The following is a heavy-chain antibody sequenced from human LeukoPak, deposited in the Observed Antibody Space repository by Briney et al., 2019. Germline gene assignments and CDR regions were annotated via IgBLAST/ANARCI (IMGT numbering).Heavy chain of an antibody. Sequence: PGGSLRLSCAASGFTFDDYGMSWVRQAPGKGLEWVPGINWNGGSTGYADSVKGRFTISRDNAKNSLYLQMNSLRAEDTALYYCAKDLYCTNGVCFPTDYWGQGTLVTVSS. V-gene: IGHV3-20*04. J-gene: IGHJ4*02. CDR2: INWNGGST. CDR3: AKDLYCTNGVCFPTDY. D-gene: IGHD2-8*01. CDR1: GFTFDDYG.